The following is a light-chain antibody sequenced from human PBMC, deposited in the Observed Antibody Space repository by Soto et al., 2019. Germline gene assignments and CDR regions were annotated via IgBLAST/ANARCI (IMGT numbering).Light chain of an antibody. V-gene: IGKV3-20*01. CDR1: QSVSSSY. CDR2: GAS. CDR3: QQYGSSPWT. J-gene: IGKJ1*01. Sequence: EIVLTQSPGTLSLSPGERATLSCRVSQSVSSSYLAWYQQTPGQAPRVXIYGASSRETGIPDRFSGSGAGTECTRTISRLEPEDVVVYYCQQYGSSPWTFGQGTKVDIK.